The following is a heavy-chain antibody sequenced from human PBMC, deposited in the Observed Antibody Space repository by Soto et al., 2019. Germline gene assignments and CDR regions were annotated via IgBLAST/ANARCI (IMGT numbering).Heavy chain of an antibody. CDR1: GYTFTIYD. CDR3: ARDGYDFWSGYYRYYYYMDV. J-gene: IGHJ6*03. CDR2: MNPNSGNT. Sequence: GASVKVSCKASGYTFTIYDINWVRQATGQGLEWMGWMNPNSGNTGYAQKFQGRVTMTRNTSISTAYMELSSLRSEDTAVYYCARDGYDFWSGYYRYYYYMDVWGKGTTVTVSS. V-gene: IGHV1-8*01. D-gene: IGHD3-3*01.